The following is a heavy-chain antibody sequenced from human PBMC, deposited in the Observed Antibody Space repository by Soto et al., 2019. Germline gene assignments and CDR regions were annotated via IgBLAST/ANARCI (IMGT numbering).Heavy chain of an antibody. CDR3: ARSITMVRGVKSPYFDY. Sequence: PSETLSLTCTVSGGSISSSSYYWGWIRQPPGKGLEWIGYIYYSGSTNYNPSLKSRVTISVDTSKNQFSLKLSSVTAADTAVYYCARSITMVRGVKSPYFDYWGQGTLVTVPQ. J-gene: IGHJ4*02. D-gene: IGHD3-10*01. V-gene: IGHV4-61*05. CDR2: IYYSGST. CDR1: GGSISSSSYY.